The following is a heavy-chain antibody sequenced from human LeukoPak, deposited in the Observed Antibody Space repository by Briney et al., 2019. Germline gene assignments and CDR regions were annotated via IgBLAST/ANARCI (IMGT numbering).Heavy chain of an antibody. J-gene: IGHJ4*02. Sequence: PGRSLRLSCAASGFTFSSYAIHWVRQAPGKGLDWVALISYEGSDLYYADSMKGRFTISRDNSKNTLYLQMNSLRPEDTAVYYCARGRYYYDTSGYFDYWGQGTLVTVSS. V-gene: IGHV3-30*04. D-gene: IGHD3-22*01. CDR1: GFTFSSYA. CDR2: ISYEGSDL. CDR3: ARGRYYYDTSGYFDY.